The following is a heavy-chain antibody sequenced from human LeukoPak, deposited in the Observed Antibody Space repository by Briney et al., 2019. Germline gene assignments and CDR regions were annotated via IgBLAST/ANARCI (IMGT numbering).Heavy chain of an antibody. Sequence: PGVSLRLSCAASGFTFSSYSMNWVRQAPGKGLEWVSSISSSSSYIYYADSVKGRFTISRDNSKNTLYLQMNSLRAEDTAVYYCARDRDYDFFDYWGQGTLVTVSS. CDR3: ARDRDYDFFDY. V-gene: IGHV3-21*01. J-gene: IGHJ4*02. CDR1: GFTFSSYS. CDR2: ISSSSSYI. D-gene: IGHD3-3*01.